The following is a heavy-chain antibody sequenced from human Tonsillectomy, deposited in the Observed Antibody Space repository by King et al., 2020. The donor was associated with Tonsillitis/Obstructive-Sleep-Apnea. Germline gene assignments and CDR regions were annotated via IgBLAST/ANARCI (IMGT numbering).Heavy chain of an antibody. J-gene: IGHJ3*02. CDR1: GFTFSTYA. V-gene: IGHV3-23*04. CDR3: AKALVSYYAGFVFDAFDI. D-gene: IGHD2/OR15-2a*01. CDR2: ISGSGGST. Sequence: VQLVESGGGLVQPGGSLRLSCAASGFTFSTYAMTWVRQAPGKGLEWVSVISGSGGSTYFADSVRGRFTISRDNSRTTLYLQMNSLRAEDTAVYYCAKALVSYYAGFVFDAFDIWGQGTMVTVSS.